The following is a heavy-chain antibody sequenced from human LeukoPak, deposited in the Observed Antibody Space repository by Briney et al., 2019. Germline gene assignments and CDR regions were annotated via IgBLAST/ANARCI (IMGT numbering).Heavy chain of an antibody. CDR1: GYTFTGYY. J-gene: IGHJ5*02. CDR2: IYPGDSDT. V-gene: IGHV5-51*01. Sequence: GASVKVSCKASGYTFTGYYMHWVRQMPGKGLEWMGIIYPGDSDTRYSPSFQGQVTISADKSISTAYLQWSSLKASDTAMYYCARAGIAARMGWFDPWGQGTLVTVSS. D-gene: IGHD6-6*01. CDR3: ARAGIAARMGWFDP.